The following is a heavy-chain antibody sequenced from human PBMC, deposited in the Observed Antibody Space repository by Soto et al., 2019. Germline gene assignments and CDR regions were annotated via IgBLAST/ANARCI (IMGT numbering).Heavy chain of an antibody. V-gene: IGHV3-7*03. J-gene: IGHJ4*02. CDR1: GFTFSCSL. D-gene: IGHD6-19*01. CDR3: VNSYAARGWYEGSDY. Sequence: GGSLRLSCAASGFTFSCSLMSWVRLPPGNGLEWVANIKDDGSETYHVDSVKGRFTISRDNAKNSLYLQMNSLRVEDTAVYYCVNSYAARGWYEGSDYWGRGTVVTV. CDR2: IKDDGSET.